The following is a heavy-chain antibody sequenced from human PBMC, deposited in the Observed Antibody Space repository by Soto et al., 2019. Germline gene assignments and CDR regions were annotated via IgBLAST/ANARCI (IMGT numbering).Heavy chain of an antibody. CDR2: IIPIFGTA. CDR1: GGTFSSYA. Sequence: QVQLVQSGAEVKKPGSSVKVSCKASGGTFSSYAISWVRQAPGQGLEWMGGIIPIFGTANYAQKFQGRVTITADESTSTAYMELRSLRSEDTAVYYCARSGSSGYYSYYFDYWGQGTLVTVSS. J-gene: IGHJ4*02. D-gene: IGHD3-22*01. V-gene: IGHV1-69*01. CDR3: ARSGSSGYYSYYFDY.